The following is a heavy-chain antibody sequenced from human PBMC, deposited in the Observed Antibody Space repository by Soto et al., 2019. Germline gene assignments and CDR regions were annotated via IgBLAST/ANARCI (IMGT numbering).Heavy chain of an antibody. J-gene: IGHJ4*02. CDR3: ARDMVLANFDY. D-gene: IGHD2-15*01. CDR1: GFTFSSYA. V-gene: IGHV3-30-3*01. Sequence: GSLRLSCAASGFTFSSYAMHWVRQAPGKGLEWVAVISYDGSNKYYADSVKGRFTISRDNSKNTLYLQMNSLRAEDTAVYYCARDMVLANFDYWGQGTLVTVSS. CDR2: ISYDGSNK.